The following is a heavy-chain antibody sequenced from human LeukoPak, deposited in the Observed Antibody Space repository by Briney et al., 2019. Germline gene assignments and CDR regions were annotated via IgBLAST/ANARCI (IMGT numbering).Heavy chain of an antibody. V-gene: IGHV3-11*04. CDR2: ISGSGTTT. D-gene: IGHD3-22*01. CDR1: GFTFSDYY. CDR3: AIQITMIVVVPYFDH. J-gene: IGHJ4*02. Sequence: RAGGSLRLSCAASGFTFSDYYMTWIRQAPGKGLEWVSSISGSGTTTYSADSVRGRFTVSRDNAKNSVFLYMNSLRAEDTAVYYCAIQITMIVVVPYFDHWGQGTLVTVSS.